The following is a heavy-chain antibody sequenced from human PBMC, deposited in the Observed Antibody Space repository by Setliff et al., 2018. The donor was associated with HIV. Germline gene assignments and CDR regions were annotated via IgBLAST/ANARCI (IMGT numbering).Heavy chain of an antibody. V-gene: IGHV4-39*01. D-gene: IGHD1-26*01. CDR3: ARYRRFADYIDV. CDR2: IFHSGNT. CDR1: GDSMSSDNYF. Sequence: SETLSLTCTVSGDSMSSDNYFWVWVRQPPGKGLEWMGNIFHSGNTYYSPSLKSRVTMSLDTSMNQFSLKLTSVTAADTASYYCARYRRFADYIDVWGKGTTVTVSS. J-gene: IGHJ6*03.